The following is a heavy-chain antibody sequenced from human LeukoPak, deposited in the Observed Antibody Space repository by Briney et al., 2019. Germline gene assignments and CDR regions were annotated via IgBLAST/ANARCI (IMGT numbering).Heavy chain of an antibody. V-gene: IGHV3-30*03. J-gene: IGHJ4*02. CDR2: VSNDGGTE. CDR1: GFTFSNYG. D-gene: IGHD3-16*01. CDR3: ARGGGYLDY. Sequence: PGTSLRLSCAASGFTFSNYGMHWVRQAPGKGLEWVIVVSNDGGTEYYSDSVKGRFTISRDNSKNTLYLQMDSLRAEDTAVYYCARGGGYLDYWGQGTLVTVSS.